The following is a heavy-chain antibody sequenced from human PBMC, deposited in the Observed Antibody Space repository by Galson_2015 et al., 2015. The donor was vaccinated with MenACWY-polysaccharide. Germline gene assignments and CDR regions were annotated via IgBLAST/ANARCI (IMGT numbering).Heavy chain of an antibody. CDR2: IQYDGTNK. Sequence: SLRLSCAASGIRFSGSGMHWVRQAPGKGLEWVAVIQYDGTNKVYADSVKGRFTISRDNSKNTVFLEMNTLGVEDTAVYYCAREGSRIVLHAFDIWGQGTMVTVSS. J-gene: IGHJ3*02. V-gene: IGHV3-33*01. CDR1: GIRFSGSG. CDR3: AREGSRIVLHAFDI. D-gene: IGHD2-2*01.